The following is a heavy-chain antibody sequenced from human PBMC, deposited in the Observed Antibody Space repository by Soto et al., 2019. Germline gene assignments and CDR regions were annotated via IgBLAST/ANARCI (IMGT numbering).Heavy chain of an antibody. V-gene: IGHV1-8*01. CDR3: ARGLGYSSSPPTNYYMDV. CDR1: GYTCTSYD. D-gene: IGHD6-19*01. J-gene: IGHJ6*03. CDR2: MNPNSGNT. Sequence: QVQLVQSGAEVRKPGASVKVSCKASGYTCTSYDINWVRQATGQGLEWMGWMNPNSGNTGYAQKFQGRVTMTRNTSISTAYMELSSLRSEDTAVYYCARGLGYSSSPPTNYYMDVWGKGTTVTVSS.